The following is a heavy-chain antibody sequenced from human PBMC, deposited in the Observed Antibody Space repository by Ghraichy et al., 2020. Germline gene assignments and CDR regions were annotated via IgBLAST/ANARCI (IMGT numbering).Heavy chain of an antibody. CDR2: MYAGGST. Sequence: GGSLRLSCAASGFIVSSNYVAWVRQAPGKGLEWVSLMYAGGSTFYADSVEGRFTISRDNSKNTLYLQMNNLRVDDTAVYYCARAYAGRWFDQWGQGTLVTVSS. CDR1: GFIVSSNY. D-gene: IGHD3-10*01. V-gene: IGHV3-53*01. CDR3: ARAYAGRWFDQ. J-gene: IGHJ5*02.